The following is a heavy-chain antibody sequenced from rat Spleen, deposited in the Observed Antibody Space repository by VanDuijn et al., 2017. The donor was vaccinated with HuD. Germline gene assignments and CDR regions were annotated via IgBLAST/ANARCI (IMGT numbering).Heavy chain of an antibody. Sequence: QVQLKESGPGLVQPAQTLSLTCTVSGFSLNNYGVIWVRQPPGKGLEWMGVIWGNGNTKYDSGFKSRLSISRDTSKSQVFLKMNNLQTEDTAIYYCTSLYYSSLDYWGQGVMVTVSA. CDR2: IWGNGNT. CDR1: GFSLNNYG. CDR3: TSLYYSSLDY. J-gene: IGHJ2*01. D-gene: IGHD1-2*01. V-gene: IGHV2-13*01.